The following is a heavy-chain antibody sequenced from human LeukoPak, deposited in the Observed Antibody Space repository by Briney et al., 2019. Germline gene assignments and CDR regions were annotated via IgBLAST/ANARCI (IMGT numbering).Heavy chain of an antibody. Sequence: GASVKVSCKASGYTFTSYGISWVRQAPGQGLEWMGWISAYNGNTNYAQKLQGRVTMPTDTSTSTAYMELRSLRSDDTAVYYCASATREYCSGGSCYSSSYYGMDVWGQGTTVTVSS. D-gene: IGHD2-15*01. CDR1: GYTFTSYG. CDR2: ISAYNGNT. CDR3: ASATREYCSGGSCYSSSYYGMDV. V-gene: IGHV1-18*01. J-gene: IGHJ6*02.